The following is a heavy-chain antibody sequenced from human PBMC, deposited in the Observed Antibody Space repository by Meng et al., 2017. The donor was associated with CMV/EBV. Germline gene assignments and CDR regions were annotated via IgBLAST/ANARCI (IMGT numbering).Heavy chain of an antibody. Sequence: QVHLQQSGHGMAQPSPPLYPTCTVSGYSTISVNYYWSCVRQTPAQGLEWISYSHNSGSTAYHPSLESRLIISIDKSRTQFYLQLTSVTAADTAVYYCITRFPNTNAYHAVFDFWGQGTLVTVSS. CDR2: SHNSGST. V-gene: IGHV4-30-4*08. CDR1: GYSTISVNYY. J-gene: IGHJ4*02. D-gene: IGHD2-8*01. CDR3: ITRFPNTNAYHAVFDF.